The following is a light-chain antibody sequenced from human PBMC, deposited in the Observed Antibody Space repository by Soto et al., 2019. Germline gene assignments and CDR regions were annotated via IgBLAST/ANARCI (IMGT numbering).Light chain of an antibody. CDR3: NSYTSSSTYG. V-gene: IGLV2-14*01. Sequence: QSVLTQPASVSGSPGQSITISCTGTTSDVGRYNYVSWYQQHPGKAPKLIIYDVSNRPSGVSNRFSGSKSGNTASLTISGLQAEDEAYYYCNSYTSSSTYGFGTGTKLTVL. J-gene: IGLJ1*01. CDR2: DVS. CDR1: TSDVGRYNY.